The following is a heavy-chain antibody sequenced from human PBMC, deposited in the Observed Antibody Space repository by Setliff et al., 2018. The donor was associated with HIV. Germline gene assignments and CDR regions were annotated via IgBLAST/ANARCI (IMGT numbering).Heavy chain of an antibody. V-gene: IGHV4-4*07. CDR2: IHSSGSA. Sequence: SSETLSLTCTVSGGSISNYYWSWIRQPPGKGLEWIGRIHSSGSANYSPSLESRVTMSIDTSKSQFSLRLTSVTAADTAVYYCARELEYSSGWFLVDYWGQGALVTVSS. CDR1: GGSISNYY. D-gene: IGHD6-19*01. CDR3: ARELEYSSGWFLVDY. J-gene: IGHJ4*02.